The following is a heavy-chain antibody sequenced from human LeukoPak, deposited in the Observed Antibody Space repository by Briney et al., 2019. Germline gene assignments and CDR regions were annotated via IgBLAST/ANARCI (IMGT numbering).Heavy chain of an antibody. V-gene: IGHV3-30*02. Sequence: GGSMRLSCAASGFTFSNYGMHWVRQAPGKGLEWAAFIRHDGSNKNYAESVKGRFTISRDNSKNTLYLQMNSLRAEDTAVYYCSREGYSYGGGHWFDPWGQGTLVTVSS. D-gene: IGHD5-18*01. CDR3: SREGYSYGGGHWFDP. J-gene: IGHJ5*02. CDR2: IRHDGSNK. CDR1: GFTFSNYG.